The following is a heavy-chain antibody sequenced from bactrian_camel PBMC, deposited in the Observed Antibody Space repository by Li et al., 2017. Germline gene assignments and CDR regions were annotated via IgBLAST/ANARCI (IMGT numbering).Heavy chain of an antibody. CDR2: IVSGGGQ. CDR3: AANPDVVVAGTSLLGLTPRSGY. Sequence: HVQLVESGGGLVQGGESLTPSCAATGNTIGWQFDCMAWFRQAPGKAREGVAAIVSGGGQRYADSVKGRFTISLDNTKLNLQMNDLKPEDTAMYYCAANPDVVVAGTSLLGLTPRSGYWGQGTQVTVS. D-gene: IGHD1*01. V-gene: IGHV3S55*01. J-gene: IGHJ6*01. CDR1: GNTIGWQFDC.